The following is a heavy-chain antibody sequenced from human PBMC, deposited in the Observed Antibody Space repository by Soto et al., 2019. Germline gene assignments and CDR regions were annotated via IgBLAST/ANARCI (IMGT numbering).Heavy chain of an antibody. CDR3: ARTNKGIKDAFDI. D-gene: IGHD2-8*01. Sequence: SETLSLTCTVSGGSISSYYWSWIRQPPGKGLEWIGYIYYSGSTNHNPSIKSRVTISVDTSKNQFSRKLSAVTAADTAVYYWARTNKGIKDAFDIWGQGTMVTVSS. CDR2: IYYSGST. J-gene: IGHJ3*02. CDR1: GGSISSYY. V-gene: IGHV4-59*08.